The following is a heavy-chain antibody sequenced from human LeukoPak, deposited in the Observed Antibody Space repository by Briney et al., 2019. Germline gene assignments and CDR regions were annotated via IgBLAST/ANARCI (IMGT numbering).Heavy chain of an antibody. J-gene: IGHJ4*02. V-gene: IGHV3-21*01. CDR3: ASHATIFGVVTHIDY. Sequence: GGSPRLSCAASGFTFSSYIMNWVRQAPGKGLEWVSSISSSSSYIYYADSVKGRFTISRDNAKNSLYLQMNSLRAEDTAVYYCASHATIFGVVTHIDYWGQGTLVTVSS. D-gene: IGHD3-3*01. CDR1: GFTFSSYI. CDR2: ISSSSSYI.